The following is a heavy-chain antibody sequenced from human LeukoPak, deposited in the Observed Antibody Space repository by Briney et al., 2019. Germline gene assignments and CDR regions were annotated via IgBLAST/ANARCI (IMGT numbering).Heavy chain of an antibody. CDR1: GYTFTSYD. Sequence: ASVKVSCKASGYTFTSYDINWVRQATGQGLEWMGWMNPNSGNTGYAQKFQGRVTIARNTSISTAYMELSSLRSEDTAVYYCARGDIWLVGYYYMDVWGKGTTVTVSS. J-gene: IGHJ6*03. V-gene: IGHV1-8*03. CDR3: ARGDIWLVGYYYMDV. D-gene: IGHD1-26*01. CDR2: MNPNSGNT.